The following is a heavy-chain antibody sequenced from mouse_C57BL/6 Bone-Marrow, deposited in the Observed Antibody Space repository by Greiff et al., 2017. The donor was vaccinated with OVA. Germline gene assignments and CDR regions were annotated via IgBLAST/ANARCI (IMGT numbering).Heavy chain of an antibody. D-gene: IGHD1-1*01. Sequence: DVKLVESGPELVKPGASVKISCKASGYSFTGYYMNWVKQSPEKSLEWIGEINPSTGGTTYNQKFKAKATLTVDKSSSTAYMQLKSLTSEDSAVYYCARPHYYGSSSLFDYWGQGTTLTVSS. J-gene: IGHJ2*01. V-gene: IGHV1-42*01. CDR3: ARPHYYGSSSLFDY. CDR1: GYSFTGYY. CDR2: INPSTGGT.